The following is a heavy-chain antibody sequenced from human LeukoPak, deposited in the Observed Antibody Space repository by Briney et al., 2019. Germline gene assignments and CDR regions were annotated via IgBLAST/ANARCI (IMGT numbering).Heavy chain of an antibody. D-gene: IGHD3-22*01. CDR3: TTDLVTMIVVVIP. V-gene: IGHV3-30-3*01. J-gene: IGHJ4*02. Sequence: GGSLRLSCAASGFTFSSYAMHWVRQAPGKGLEWVAVISYDGSNKYYADSVKGRFTISRDNSKDTLYLQMNSLRAEDTAVYYCTTDLVTMIVVVIPWGQGTLVTVSS. CDR2: ISYDGSNK. CDR1: GFTFSSYA.